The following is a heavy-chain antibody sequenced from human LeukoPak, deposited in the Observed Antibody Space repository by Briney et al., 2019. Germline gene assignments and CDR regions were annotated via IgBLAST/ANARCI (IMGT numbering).Heavy chain of an antibody. CDR1: GFTFDDYA. CDR3: AKVFWAGAYCGGDCFAAFDI. D-gene: IGHD2-21*02. J-gene: IGHJ3*02. CDR2: ISGEGGST. Sequence: PGGSLRLSCAASGFTFDDYAMHWVRQAPGKGLEWVSLISGEGGSTYYADSVKGRFTISRDNSKNSLYLQMNSLRTEDTALYYCAKVFWAGAYCGGDCFAAFDIWGQGTMVTVSS. V-gene: IGHV3-43*02.